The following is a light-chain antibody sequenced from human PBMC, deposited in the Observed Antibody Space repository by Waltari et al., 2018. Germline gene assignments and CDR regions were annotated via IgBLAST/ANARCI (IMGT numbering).Light chain of an antibody. CDR1: QSVSRY. J-gene: IGKJ4*01. CDR2: DAS. V-gene: IGKV3-11*01. Sequence: EIVLTQSPATLSLSPGERATLSCRASQSVSRYLAWYQQKPGQAPRLLIYDASNRATCIPARFSGSGSGTDFTLTISSLEPEDFAVYYCQQRSNWALTFGGGTKVEIK. CDR3: QQRSNWALT.